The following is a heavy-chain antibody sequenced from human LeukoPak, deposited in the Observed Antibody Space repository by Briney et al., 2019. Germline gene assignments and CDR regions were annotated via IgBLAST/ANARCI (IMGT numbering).Heavy chain of an antibody. CDR3: ARNPAWFWGDAFDI. CDR1: GFTFSSYW. J-gene: IGHJ3*02. CDR2: IKQDGSEK. Sequence: GGSLRLSCAAPGFTFSSYWMSWVRQAPGKGLEWVANIKQDGSEKYYVDSVKGRFTISRDNAKNSLYLQINSLRAEDTAVYYCARNPAWFWGDAFDIWGQGTMVTVSS. D-gene: IGHD3-16*01. V-gene: IGHV3-7*01.